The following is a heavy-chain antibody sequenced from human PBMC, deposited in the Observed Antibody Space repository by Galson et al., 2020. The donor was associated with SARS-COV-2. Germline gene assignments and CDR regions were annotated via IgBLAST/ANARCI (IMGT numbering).Heavy chain of an antibody. V-gene: IGHV3-9*01. CDR2: ISWSGGSI. J-gene: IGHJ6*02. Sequence: GGSLRLSCAASGFTFKDYAMHWVRQVPGKGLEWVAGISWSGGSIGFADSVRGRFSISRDNPKTSLYLQMNSLRPEDTALYYCAKGVEAAGSYYISGFYYNGMDVWGQGTTVTVSS. CDR1: GFTFKDYA. D-gene: IGHD3-10*01. CDR3: AKGVEAAGSYYISGFYYNGMDV.